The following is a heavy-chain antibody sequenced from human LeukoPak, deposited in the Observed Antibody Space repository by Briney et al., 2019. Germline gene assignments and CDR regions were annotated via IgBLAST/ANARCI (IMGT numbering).Heavy chain of an antibody. CDR2: ISWNSGSI. J-gene: IGHJ6*02. Sequence: PGRSLRLSCAASGFTFDDYAMHWVRQAPGKGLEWVSGISWNSGSIGYADSVKGRFTISRDNAKNSLYLQMNSLRAEDTAVYYCATGLDYGGHFNYYGMDVWGQGTTVTVS. CDR3: ATGLDYGGHFNYYGMDV. CDR1: GFTFDDYA. D-gene: IGHD4-23*01. V-gene: IGHV3-9*01.